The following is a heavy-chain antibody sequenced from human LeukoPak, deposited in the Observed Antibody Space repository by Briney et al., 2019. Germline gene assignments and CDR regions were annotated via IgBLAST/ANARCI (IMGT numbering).Heavy chain of an antibody. CDR2: INAGNGNT. Sequence: ASVKVSCKASGYTFTNYAMHWVRQAPGQRLEWMGWINAGNGNTKYSQKFQGRVTITRDTSASTAYMELSSLRSEDTAVYYCASEYSSSWYWFDPWGQGTLVTVSS. V-gene: IGHV1-3*01. CDR3: ASEYSSSWYWFDP. D-gene: IGHD6-13*01. J-gene: IGHJ5*02. CDR1: GYTFTNYA.